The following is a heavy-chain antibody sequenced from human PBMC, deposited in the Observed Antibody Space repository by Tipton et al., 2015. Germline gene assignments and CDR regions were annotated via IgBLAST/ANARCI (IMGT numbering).Heavy chain of an antibody. J-gene: IGHJ4*02. CDR1: SDSINKYY. Sequence: TLSLTCTVSSDSINKYYWSWIRQPPGKELQWIGYIQYSGGTNYNPSLESRVSMSVDTSKTQFSLEMRSVTAADTAVYYCASQDIVLMVYGFDYWGQGTLVTVSS. CDR2: IQYSGGT. D-gene: IGHD2-8*01. CDR3: ASQDIVLMVYGFDY. V-gene: IGHV4-59*04.